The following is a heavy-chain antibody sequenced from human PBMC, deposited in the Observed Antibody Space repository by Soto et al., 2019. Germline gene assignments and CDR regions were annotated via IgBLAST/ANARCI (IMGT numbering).Heavy chain of an antibody. CDR3: AKGKGGTRSGVVYFAY. J-gene: IGHJ4*02. Sequence: QVQLVESGGGVVQPGRSLRLSCAASGFMFSSYGMFWVRQAPGKGLEWVAVVTYDGRNAYYGEFVKGRFTISRDNSNNMLYLQMNSLRAEDTAVYYCAKGKGGTRSGVVYFAYWGLGTPLTVFS. D-gene: IGHD3-3*01. CDR2: VTYDGRNA. V-gene: IGHV3-30*18. CDR1: GFMFSSYG.